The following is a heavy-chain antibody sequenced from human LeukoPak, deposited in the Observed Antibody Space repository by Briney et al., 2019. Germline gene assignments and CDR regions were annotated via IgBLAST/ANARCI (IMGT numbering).Heavy chain of an antibody. CDR2: IYYSGIT. Sequence: PSETXXLXXXXXGGSISSXXXSWIRQXPGXGXXWXGYIYYSGITNYNPSLKSRVTITVDKCKNQFSLKLSSVTAADTAVYYCASRNWNQGYNWFDPWGQGTLVTVSS. CDR1: GGSISSXX. D-gene: IGHD1-20*01. J-gene: IGHJ5*02. V-gene: IGHV4-59*01. CDR3: ASRNWNQGYNWFDP.